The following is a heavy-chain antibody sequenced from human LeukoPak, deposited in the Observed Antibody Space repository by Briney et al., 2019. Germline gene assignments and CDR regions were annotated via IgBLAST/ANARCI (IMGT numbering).Heavy chain of an antibody. D-gene: IGHD5-24*01. CDR1: GFTFSSYE. V-gene: IGHV3-48*03. CDR3: ARRRDGYADY. J-gene: IGHJ4*02. Sequence: PGGSLRLSCAASGFTFSSYEMNWVRQAPGKGLEWVSYISSSGSTIYYADSVKGRFTISRDNAKNSLYLQMNSLRAEDTAVYYCARRRDGYADYWGQGTLVTVSS. CDR2: ISSSGSTI.